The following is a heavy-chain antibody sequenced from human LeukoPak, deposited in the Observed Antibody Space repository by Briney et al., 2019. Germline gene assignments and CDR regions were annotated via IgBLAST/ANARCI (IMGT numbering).Heavy chain of an antibody. J-gene: IGHJ4*02. CDR2: INPSGGST. CDR1: GYTFTNYY. CDR3: ATKPNAKYYFDY. V-gene: IGHV1-46*01. Sequence: GASVKVSCKASGYTFTNYYMHWVRQAPGQGLEWMGIINPSGGSTTYAQKFQGRVTMTRDTSTSTVYMELSSLRSEDTAVYYCATKPNAKYYFDYWGQGILVTVSS.